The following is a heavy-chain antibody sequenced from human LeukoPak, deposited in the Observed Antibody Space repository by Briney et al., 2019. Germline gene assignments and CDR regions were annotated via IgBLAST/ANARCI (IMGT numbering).Heavy chain of an antibody. CDR2: IYYSGSA. J-gene: IGHJ4*02. V-gene: IGHV4-59*01. CDR3: ARVRKGFDY. CDR1: GGSISSYY. Sequence: SETLSLTCTVSGGSISSYYWSWIRQPPGKGLEWIGYIYYSGSANYNPSLKSRVTISVDTSKNQFSLKLSSVTAADTAVYYCARVRKGFDYWGQGTLVTVSS.